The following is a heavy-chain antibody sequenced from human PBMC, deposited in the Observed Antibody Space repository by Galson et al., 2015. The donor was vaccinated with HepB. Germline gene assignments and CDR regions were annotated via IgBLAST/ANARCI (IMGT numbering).Heavy chain of an antibody. CDR2: ISSDSTYT. J-gene: IGHJ4*02. D-gene: IGHD3-10*01. V-gene: IGHV3-11*06. CDR1: GFTFSDYY. Sequence: SLRLSCAASGFTFSDYYMSWIRQAPEKGLEWVSYISSDSTYTNYADSVKGRFTISRDNAKNSLYLQMNSLRAEDTAVYYCVRVGVVRGAPAYYFDYWGQGTLVTVSS. CDR3: VRVGVVRGAPAYYFDY.